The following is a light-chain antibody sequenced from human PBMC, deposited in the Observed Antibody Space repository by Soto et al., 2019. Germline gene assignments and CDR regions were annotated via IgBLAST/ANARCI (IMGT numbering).Light chain of an antibody. CDR2: DVR. J-gene: IGLJ1*01. Sequence: QSALTQPASVSGSPGQSITISCTGTSSDYVSWYQHHPGKAPKLIIYDVRNRPSGVSNRFSGSKSGNTASLTISGLEAEDEGDYYCSSYTSSSTLYVFGTGTKLTVL. V-gene: IGLV2-14*03. CDR3: SSYTSSSTLYV. CDR1: SSDY.